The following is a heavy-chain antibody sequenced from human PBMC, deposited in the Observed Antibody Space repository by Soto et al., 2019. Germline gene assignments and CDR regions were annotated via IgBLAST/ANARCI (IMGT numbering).Heavy chain of an antibody. CDR3: VKDKTVAGSEGAFDI. CDR2: ISWNSGSI. J-gene: IGHJ3*02. D-gene: IGHD6-19*01. V-gene: IGHV3-9*01. Sequence: EVQLVESGGGLVQPGRSLRLSCAASGFTFDDYAMHWVRQAPGKGLEWVSGISWNSGSIGYADSVKGRFTISRDNAKNFLYRQMNSLRAEVTALYYCVKDKTVAGSEGAFDIWGQGTMVTVSS. CDR1: GFTFDDYA.